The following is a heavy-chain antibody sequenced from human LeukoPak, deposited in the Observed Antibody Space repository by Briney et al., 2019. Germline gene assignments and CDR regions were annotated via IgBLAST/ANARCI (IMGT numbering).Heavy chain of an antibody. CDR3: AKDEGDFGYSGYDCRPSFDY. J-gene: IGHJ4*02. CDR2: IGGSVGGT. CDR1: GFTFSSYA. Sequence: GGTLRLSCAASGFTFSSYAMSRVCHGPRKGLGWVSAIGGSVGGTDYAESVKGPFTLSRDNSKNPLYLQMNTVRAEDTAIYYCAKDEGDFGYSGYDCRPSFDYWGQGTLVTVSS. V-gene: IGHV3-23*01. D-gene: IGHD5-12*01.